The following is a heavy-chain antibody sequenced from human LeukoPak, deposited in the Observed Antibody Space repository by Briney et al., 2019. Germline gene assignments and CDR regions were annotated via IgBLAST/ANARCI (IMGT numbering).Heavy chain of an antibody. V-gene: IGHV3-21*01. Sequence: GGSLRLSCAASGFTFSSYGLNWVRQAPGWGLEWVSSISSSSYIYYADSVKGRFTISRDNAKNSLYLQMNSLRAEDTAVYYCARDRTFDYWGQGTLVTVSS. CDR2: ISSSSYI. J-gene: IGHJ4*02. CDR3: ARDRTFDY. CDR1: GFTFSSYG.